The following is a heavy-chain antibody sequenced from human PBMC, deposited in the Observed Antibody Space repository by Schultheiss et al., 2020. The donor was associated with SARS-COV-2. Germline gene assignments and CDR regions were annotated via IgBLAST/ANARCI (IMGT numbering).Heavy chain of an antibody. D-gene: IGHD6-13*01. CDR1: GGSISSYY. CDR3: ARDLRIAAADYYGMDV. V-gene: IGHV4-34*01. Sequence: SETLSLTCTVSGGSISSYYWSWIRQPPGKGLEWIGEINHSGSTNYNPSLKSRVTISVDTSKNQFSLKLSSVTAADTAVYYCARDLRIAAADYYGMDVWGQGTTVTVSS. CDR2: INHSGST. J-gene: IGHJ6*02.